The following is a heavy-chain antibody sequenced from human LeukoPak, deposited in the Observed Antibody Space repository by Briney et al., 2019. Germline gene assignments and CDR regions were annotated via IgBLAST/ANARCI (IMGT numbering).Heavy chain of an antibody. CDR1: GFTFSTYA. CDR2: IRGGGGST. CDR3: AKDLYGDYGGIDY. Sequence: PGGSLRLSCAASGFTFSTYAMTWVRQAPGKGLEWVSVIRGGGGSTYYADSVKGRFTISRDNPKNTLYLQMNSLKAEDTARYYCAKDLYGDYGGIDYWGQGTLVTVSS. V-gene: IGHV3-23*01. D-gene: IGHD4-17*01. J-gene: IGHJ4*02.